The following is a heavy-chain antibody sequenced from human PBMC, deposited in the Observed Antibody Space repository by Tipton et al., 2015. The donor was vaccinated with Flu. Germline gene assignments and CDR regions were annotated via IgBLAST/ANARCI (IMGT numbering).Heavy chain of an antibody. CDR2: IYYGGHT. CDR1: GGSISSFY. J-gene: IGHJ4*02. CDR3: ARIFYDSSTADYTFDY. D-gene: IGHD3-9*01. Sequence: TLSLTCTVSGGSISSFYWSWIRQPPGKGLEWIGSIYYGGHTYYNPSLKSRVTISVDTSKNQFSLNVRSVTAADTAVYFCARIFYDSSTADYTFDYWGQGTLVTVSS. V-gene: IGHV4-59*12.